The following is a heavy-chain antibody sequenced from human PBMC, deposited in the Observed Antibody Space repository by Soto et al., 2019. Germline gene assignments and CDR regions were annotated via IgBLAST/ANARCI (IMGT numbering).Heavy chain of an antibody. CDR3: VGAHFDY. CDR1: GFTFSSYW. J-gene: IGHJ4*02. V-gene: IGHV3-7*01. Sequence: EVLMVESGGDLVQPGGSLRLSCSGSGFTFSSYWMNWVRQTPGKGLEWVANINEDGSNTYYMASVKGRFTISRDNAKTSLYLQMNSLRAEDTAVYFCVGAHFDYWGQGTLVIVSS. D-gene: IGHD1-26*01. CDR2: INEDGSNT.